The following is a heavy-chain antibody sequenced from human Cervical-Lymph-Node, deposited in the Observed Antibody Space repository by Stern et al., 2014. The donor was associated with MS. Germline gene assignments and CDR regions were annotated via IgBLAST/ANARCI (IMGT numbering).Heavy chain of an antibody. CDR2: IYSSGST. J-gene: IGHJ4*02. Sequence: QVQLVQSGPGLLKPSETLSLTCTVSGDSIRTYFWTWIRQSPGKTLEWIGYIYSSGSTDYNPSLKSRVTMSLATANNQFSLQLSPGTAADTAVYFCARKADWGDYFDYWGQGTLVTVSS. D-gene: IGHD7-27*01. CDR3: ARKADWGDYFDY. CDR1: GDSIRTYF. V-gene: IGHV4-59*08.